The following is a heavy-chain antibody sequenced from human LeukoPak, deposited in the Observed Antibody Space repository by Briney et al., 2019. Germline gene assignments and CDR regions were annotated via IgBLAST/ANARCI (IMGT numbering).Heavy chain of an antibody. CDR2: INSDGSST. J-gene: IGHJ5*02. Sequence: PGGSLRLPCAASGFTFSSYWMHWVRQAPGKGLVWVSRINSDGSSTSYADSVKGRFTISRDNAKNTLYLQMNSLRAEDTAVYYCAKDQAVRGVIIPWFDPWGQGTLVTVSS. V-gene: IGHV3-74*01. D-gene: IGHD3-10*01. CDR1: GFTFSSYW. CDR3: AKDQAVRGVIIPWFDP.